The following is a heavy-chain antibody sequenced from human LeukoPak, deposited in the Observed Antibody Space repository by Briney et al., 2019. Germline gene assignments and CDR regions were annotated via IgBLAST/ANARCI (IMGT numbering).Heavy chain of an antibody. D-gene: IGHD1-26*01. J-gene: IGHJ4*02. Sequence: ASVKVSCKASGYTFTSYDINWVRQAPGQGLEWLGWLSPDSGNTAYAQKFQGRVTMTRATSISTVYMELSSLRSDDTAVYYCTRGEGILGSYWGQGTLVTVSS. CDR2: LSPDSGNT. CDR1: GYTFTSYD. CDR3: TRGEGILGSY. V-gene: IGHV1-8*01.